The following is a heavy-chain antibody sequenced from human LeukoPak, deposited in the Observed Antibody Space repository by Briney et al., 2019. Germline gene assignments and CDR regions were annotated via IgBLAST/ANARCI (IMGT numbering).Heavy chain of an antibody. CDR3: ARGASPESGRNGFDP. CDR2: ISAYNGNT. Sequence: GASVKVSCKASGYTFTCYGISWVRQAPGQGLEWMGWISAYNGNTNYAQKLQGRVTMTTDTSTSTAYMELRSVRSDDTAVYYGARGASPESGRNGFDPWGQGTLVTVSS. J-gene: IGHJ5*02. V-gene: IGHV1-18*01. CDR1: GYTFTCYG. D-gene: IGHD6-25*01.